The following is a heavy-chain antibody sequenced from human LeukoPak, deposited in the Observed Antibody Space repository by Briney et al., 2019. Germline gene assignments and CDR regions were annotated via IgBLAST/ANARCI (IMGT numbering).Heavy chain of an antibody. CDR1: GYTFTGHY. Sequence: ASVKVSCKASGYTFTGHYIHWVRQATGQGLEWMGWINPNSGDTKDAQKFQGRVTMTRDTSINTAYMELSRLRSDDTAVYYCARVMAVDNDLTMFANEDDAFDIWGQGTMVTVSS. CDR2: INPNSGDT. V-gene: IGHV1-2*02. J-gene: IGHJ3*02. D-gene: IGHD2-8*01. CDR3: ARVMAVDNDLTMFANEDDAFDI.